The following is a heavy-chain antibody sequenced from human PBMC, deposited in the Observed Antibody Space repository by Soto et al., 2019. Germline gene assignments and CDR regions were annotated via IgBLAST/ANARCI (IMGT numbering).Heavy chain of an antibody. CDR2: IIPIFGTT. Sequence: QVQLVQSGAEVKKPGSSVKVSCKASGGTFSSYAITWVRQAPGQGLEWMGGIIPIFGTTDYAQKFQGRVTISADASTSTAYMELSSLRSEDTAVYYCALVGGYSFTAYFVYWGQGTLVTVSS. V-gene: IGHV1-69*12. CDR3: ALVGGYSFTAYFVY. CDR1: GGTFSSYA. J-gene: IGHJ4*02. D-gene: IGHD5-18*01.